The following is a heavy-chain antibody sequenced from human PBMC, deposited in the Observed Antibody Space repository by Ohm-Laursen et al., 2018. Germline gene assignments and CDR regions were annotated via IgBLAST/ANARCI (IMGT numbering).Heavy chain of an antibody. D-gene: IGHD4-11*01. CDR2: ISGSGVGT. CDR3: AKGLFNSNYIWDY. V-gene: IGHV3-23*01. J-gene: IGHJ4*02. Sequence: GSLRLSCSASGFTFSNYAVSWVRQAPGKGLEWVSGISGSGVGTYYADSVKGRFTISRDNSKNTLYLQMNSLRAEDTAVYYCAKGLFNSNYIWDYWGQGTRVTVSS. CDR1: GFTFSNYA.